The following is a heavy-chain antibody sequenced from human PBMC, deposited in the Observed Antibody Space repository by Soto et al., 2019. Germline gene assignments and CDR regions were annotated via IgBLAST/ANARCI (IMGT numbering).Heavy chain of an antibody. Sequence: GESLKISCKGSGYSFTGYWIGWVRQMPGKGLEWMGIIYPGDSDTRYSPSFQGQVTISADKSISTAYLQWSSLKASDTAMYYCARRDYYDSSGFILAFDIWGQGTMVTVSS. CDR1: GYSFTGYW. CDR3: ARRDYYDSSGFILAFDI. J-gene: IGHJ3*02. D-gene: IGHD3-22*01. CDR2: IYPGDSDT. V-gene: IGHV5-51*01.